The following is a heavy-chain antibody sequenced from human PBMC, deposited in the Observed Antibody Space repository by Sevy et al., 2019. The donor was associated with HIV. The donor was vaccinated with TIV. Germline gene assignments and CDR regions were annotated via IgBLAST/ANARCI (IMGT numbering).Heavy chain of an antibody. Sequence: GGSLRLSCAASGFTFSSYWMHWVRQAPGKGLMWVSRINGDGSSTSYADSVKGRFTISRDNAKNTLYLKMNSLRAEDTAVYYCARWRAGAGSAHAFAIWGKGTMVTVSS. CDR1: GFTFSSYW. V-gene: IGHV3-74*01. CDR2: INGDGSST. D-gene: IGHD6-19*01. J-gene: IGHJ3*02. CDR3: ARWRAGAGSAHAFAI.